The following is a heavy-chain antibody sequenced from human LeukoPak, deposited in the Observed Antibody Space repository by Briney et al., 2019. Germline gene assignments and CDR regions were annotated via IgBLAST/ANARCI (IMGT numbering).Heavy chain of an antibody. J-gene: IGHJ4*02. CDR1: GFTLSSYA. V-gene: IGHV3-23*01. Sequence: GGSLRLSCTTSGFTLSSYALSWVRQAPGKGLEWVSGIRVSGSTYYPDSVTGRFTISRDNSENTLYLQMSGLRAEDTAIYYCAKGTGDTAYYIDFWGQGVLVTVSS. CDR3: AKGTGDTAYYIDF. D-gene: IGHD7-27*01. CDR2: IRVSGST.